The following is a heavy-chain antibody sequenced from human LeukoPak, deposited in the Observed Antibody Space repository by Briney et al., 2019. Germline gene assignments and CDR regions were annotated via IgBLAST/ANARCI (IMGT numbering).Heavy chain of an antibody. J-gene: IGHJ4*02. CDR2: VNQGATQK. V-gene: IGHV3-7*01. CDR3: ARESYYDSSGYPNDY. CDR1: GFTFSNYW. Sequence: GGSLRLSCAASGFTFSNYWMSWVRQAPGKGLEWVAIVNQGATQKYYVDSVKGRFTISRDNAENSLYLQMNSLRAEDTAVYYCARESYYDSSGYPNDYWGQGTLVTVSS. D-gene: IGHD3-22*01.